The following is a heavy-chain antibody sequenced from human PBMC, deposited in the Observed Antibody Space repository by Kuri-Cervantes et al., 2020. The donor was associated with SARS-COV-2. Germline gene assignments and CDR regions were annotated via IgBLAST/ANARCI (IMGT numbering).Heavy chain of an antibody. V-gene: IGHV3-21*01. CDR2: ISSTNTYI. CDR3: AREGTHLSSFYYMDV. Sequence: GESLKISCTASGFTFSSYSMNWVRQAPGKGLEWVSAISSTNTYINYVDSVKGRFTISRDDAKNSLYLQMSSLRAEDTAVYYCAREGTHLSSFYYMDVWGKGTTVTVSS. D-gene: IGHD2/OR15-2a*01. CDR1: GFTFSSYS. J-gene: IGHJ6*03.